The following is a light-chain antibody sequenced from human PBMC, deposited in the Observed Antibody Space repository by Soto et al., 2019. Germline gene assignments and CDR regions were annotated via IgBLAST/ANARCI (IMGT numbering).Light chain of an antibody. CDR1: SNDVGTYNL. Sequence: QSVLTQPASVSGSPGQSITISCTGISNDVGTYNLVSWYQQHPGKAPKLIIYEASKRPSGVPNRFSGSKSANTASLTISGLHAEDEADYSCCSYGRSVVFGGGTKLTVL. V-gene: IGLV2-23*01. CDR2: EAS. J-gene: IGLJ2*01. CDR3: CSYGRSVV.